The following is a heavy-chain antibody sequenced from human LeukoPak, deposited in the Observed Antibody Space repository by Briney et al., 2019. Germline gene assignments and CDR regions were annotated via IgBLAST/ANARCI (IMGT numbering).Heavy chain of an antibody. J-gene: IGHJ4*02. CDR3: ARLLIVVPLAGSFVY. D-gene: IGHD2-15*01. CDR2: IYYSGST. Sequence: SQTLSLTCTVSGGSISSGDYYWSWIRQPPGKGLEWIGYIYYSGSTYYNPSLKSRVTISVDTSKNQFSLKLSSLTAADTAVYYCARLLIVVPLAGSFVYWGQGTLVTVSS. CDR1: GGSISSGDYY. V-gene: IGHV4-30-4*08.